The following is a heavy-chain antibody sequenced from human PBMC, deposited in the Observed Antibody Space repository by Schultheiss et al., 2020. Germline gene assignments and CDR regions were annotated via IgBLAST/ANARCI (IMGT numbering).Heavy chain of an antibody. CDR1: GYTFTSYA. V-gene: IGHV1-3*01. J-gene: IGHJ4*02. Sequence: ASVKVSCKASGYTFTSYAMHWVRQAPGQRLEWLGWINAGNGNTKYSQKFQGRVTITRDTSASTAYMELSSLRSEDTAVYYCARARYYYDSSGRGGQYYFDYWGQGTLVTVSS. D-gene: IGHD3-22*01. CDR3: ARARYYYDSSGRGGQYYFDY. CDR2: INAGNGNT.